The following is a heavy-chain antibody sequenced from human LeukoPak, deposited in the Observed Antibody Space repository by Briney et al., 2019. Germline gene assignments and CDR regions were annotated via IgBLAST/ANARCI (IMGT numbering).Heavy chain of an antibody. V-gene: IGHV3-21*06. D-gene: IGHD3-22*01. CDR3: ARPFYYDSNGGEGMDV. CDR2: ISTSGTYI. CDR1: GFTFTRFN. J-gene: IGHJ6*02. Sequence: GGSLRLSCAASGFTFTRFNMNCVRQAPGKGLELVSSISTSGTYIYYADSVKGRFTISRDNAKNSLYLQMNSLRAEDTGVYYCARPFYYDSNGGEGMDVWGQGTTVTVSS.